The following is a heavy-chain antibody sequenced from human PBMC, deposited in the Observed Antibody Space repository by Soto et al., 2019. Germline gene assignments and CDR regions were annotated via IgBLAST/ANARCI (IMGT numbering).Heavy chain of an antibody. D-gene: IGHD6-19*01. J-gene: IGHJ4*02. V-gene: IGHV4-59*01. CDR3: ARDEPYSSGWYNY. CDR2: IYYSGST. CDR1: AGSISSYY. Sequence: PSDTLSITFTGSAGSISSYYWIWILQPPGKGLEWVGYIYYSGSTNYNPSLKSRVTISVDTSKNQFSLKLSSVTAADTAVYYCARDEPYSSGWYNYWGQGTLVTVSS.